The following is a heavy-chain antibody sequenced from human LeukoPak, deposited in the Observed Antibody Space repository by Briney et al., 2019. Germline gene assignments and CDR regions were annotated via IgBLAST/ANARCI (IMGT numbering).Heavy chain of an antibody. D-gene: IGHD3-3*01. V-gene: IGHV3-48*01. CDR2: ISSSSSTI. Sequence: GGSLRLSCAASGFTFSSYSMNWVRQARGKGLEWVSYISSSSSTIYYADSVKGRFTISRDDAKNSLYLQMNSLRAEDTAVYYCARGEDFWSGSYFDYWGQGTLVTVSS. CDR1: GFTFSSYS. CDR3: ARGEDFWSGSYFDY. J-gene: IGHJ4*02.